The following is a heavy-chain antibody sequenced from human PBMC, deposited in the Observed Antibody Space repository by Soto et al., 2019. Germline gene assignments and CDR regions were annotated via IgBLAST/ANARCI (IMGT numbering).Heavy chain of an antibody. V-gene: IGHV4-34*01. CDR3: ARGVVVVVAAKYYYDYMVV. Sequence: QVQLQQWGAGLLKPSETLSLTCAVYGGSFSGYYWSWIRQPPGKGLEWIGEINHSGSTNYNPSLKRRVTISVDPSKNQFSLKLGSVTAADTAVYYCARGVVVVVAAKYYYDYMVVCGKGTTVTVSS. D-gene: IGHD2-15*01. CDR1: GGSFSGYY. J-gene: IGHJ6*03. CDR2: INHSGST.